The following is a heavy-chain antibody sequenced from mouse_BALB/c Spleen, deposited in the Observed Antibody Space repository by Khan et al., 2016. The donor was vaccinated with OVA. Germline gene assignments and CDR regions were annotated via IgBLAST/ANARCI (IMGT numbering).Heavy chain of an antibody. CDR2: IWAGGST. Sequence: QVHVKQSGPGLVAPSQSLSITCTVYGYSLTRYGVHWVRQPPGKGLEWLGLIWAGGSTNYNWALMSRLSISIDNSKSLVLLIMNSRQTDDTALYYCARSKYLARYWGQGTTLTVSS. CDR3: ARSKYLARY. D-gene: IGHD3-3*01. J-gene: IGHJ2*01. V-gene: IGHV2-9*02. CDR1: GYSLTRYG.